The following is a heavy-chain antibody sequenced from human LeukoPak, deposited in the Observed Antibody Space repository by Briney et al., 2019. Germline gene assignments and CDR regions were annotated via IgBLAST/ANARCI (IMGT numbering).Heavy chain of an antibody. Sequence: SETLSLTCTVSGGSISSYYWSWIRQPPGKGLEWIGYIYYSGSTNYNPSLKSRATISVDKSKNQFSLKLSSVTAADTAVYYCAGGIPAEDYWGQGTLVTVSS. D-gene: IGHD2-2*01. CDR3: AGGIPAEDY. J-gene: IGHJ4*02. CDR2: IYYSGST. CDR1: GGSISSYY. V-gene: IGHV4-59*12.